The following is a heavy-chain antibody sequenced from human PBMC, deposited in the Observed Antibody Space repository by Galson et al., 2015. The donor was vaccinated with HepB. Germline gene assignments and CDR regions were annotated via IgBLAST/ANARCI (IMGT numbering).Heavy chain of an antibody. CDR2: FSSSGTYI. CDR3: ARVDDSPDY. V-gene: IGHV3-21*01. Sequence: YLRLSCAASGFTFSRYGMIWVRQAPGKGLECVSSFSSSGTYIFYADSVKGRFTISRDNAKNSLYLQMNSLRAEEMAVYYCARVDDSPDYWGQGTLVTVSS. CDR1: GFTFSRYG. J-gene: IGHJ4*02. D-gene: IGHD2-15*01.